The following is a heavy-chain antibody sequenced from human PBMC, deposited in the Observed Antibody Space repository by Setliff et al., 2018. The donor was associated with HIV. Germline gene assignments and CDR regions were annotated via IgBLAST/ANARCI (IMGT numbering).Heavy chain of an antibody. CDR2: INPSDGAT. Sequence: ASVKVSCKASGYTFTNSFMHWVRQAPGQGLEWMGIINPSDGATTYAQKFEDRVTMTRDTSTNTVYMELSSLRSEDTAVYFCAREYQTMLWLDYWGQGTLVTVSS. CDR1: GYTFTNSF. J-gene: IGHJ4*02. D-gene: IGHD2-2*01. CDR3: AREYQTMLWLDY. V-gene: IGHV1-46*01.